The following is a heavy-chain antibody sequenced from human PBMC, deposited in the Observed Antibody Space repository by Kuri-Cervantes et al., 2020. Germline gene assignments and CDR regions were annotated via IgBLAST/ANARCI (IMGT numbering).Heavy chain of an antibody. CDR2: IWSDAAGQ. J-gene: IGHJ4*02. CDR3: AKDKVGSLGFDC. D-gene: IGHD1-26*01. CDR1: GFTFSNAW. Sequence: GGSLRLSCAASGFTFSNAWMSWVRQAPGKGLEWVALIWSDAAGQYYVHSVRGRFTISRDNSRNIMYLQMNSLKVEDTAVYYCAKDKVGSLGFDCWGQGTLVTVSS. V-gene: IGHV3-33*06.